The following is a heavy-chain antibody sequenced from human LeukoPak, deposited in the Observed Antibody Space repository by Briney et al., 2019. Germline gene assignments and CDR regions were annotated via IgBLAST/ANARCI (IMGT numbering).Heavy chain of an antibody. D-gene: IGHD6-13*01. CDR3: ARDRDTAAAGYYFAY. J-gene: IGHJ4*02. Sequence: PGGSLRLSCAASGFTFRNYAMHWVRQAPGKGLQWVAVISYDGRDKYFADSVKGRFTISRDNSENTLSLQMNSLRAEDTAVYYCARDRDTAAAGYYFAYWGPGTLVTVSS. CDR1: GFTFRNYA. V-gene: IGHV3-30*04. CDR2: ISYDGRDK.